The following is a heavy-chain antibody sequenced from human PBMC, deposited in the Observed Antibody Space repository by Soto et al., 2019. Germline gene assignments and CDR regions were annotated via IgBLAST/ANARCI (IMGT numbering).Heavy chain of an antibody. CDR3: ARDLEAMVRETAVGWDA. D-gene: IGHD3-10*01. V-gene: IGHV1-69*01. CDR2: IVPVLGAA. CDR1: GGTFSSYA. Sequence: DLVQSGTEVKKPGSSVTVSCKDSGGTFSSYAINWVRQAPGQGLEWLGGIVPVLGAATYSPGFQGRVTITADESTRTIYMQLSGLRAEDTAVYYCARDLEAMVRETAVGWDAWGQGTEVTVSS. J-gene: IGHJ6*02.